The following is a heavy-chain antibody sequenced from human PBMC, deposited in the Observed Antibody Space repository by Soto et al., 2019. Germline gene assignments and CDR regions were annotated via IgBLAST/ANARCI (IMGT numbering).Heavy chain of an antibody. CDR3: AGGIAARPLGY. D-gene: IGHD6-6*01. J-gene: IGHJ4*02. CDR2: IYHSGST. Sequence: PLEILSLTCAVSGGSIISGGYSWSWIRQPPGKGLEWIGYIYHSGSTYYNPSLKSRVTISVDRSKNQFSLKLSSVTAADTAVYYCAGGIAARPLGYWGQGTLVTISS. V-gene: IGHV4-30-2*01. CDR1: GGSIISGGYS.